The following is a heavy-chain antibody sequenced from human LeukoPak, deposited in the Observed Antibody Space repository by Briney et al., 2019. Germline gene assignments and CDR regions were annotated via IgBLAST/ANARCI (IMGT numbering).Heavy chain of an antibody. Sequence: ASVKVPCKASGYTFTSYYMHWVRQAPGQGLEWMGIINPSGGSTSYAQKFQGRVTMTRDTSTSTVYMELSSLRSEDTAVYYCARAVEALAVTTYFQHWGQGTLVTVPS. CDR3: ARAVEALAVTTYFQH. J-gene: IGHJ1*01. V-gene: IGHV1-46*01. CDR1: GYTFTSYY. D-gene: IGHD4-17*01. CDR2: INPSGGST.